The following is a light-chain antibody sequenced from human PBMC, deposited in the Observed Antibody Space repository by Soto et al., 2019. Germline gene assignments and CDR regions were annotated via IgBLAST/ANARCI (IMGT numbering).Light chain of an antibody. J-gene: IGLJ3*02. CDR2: RHN. V-gene: IGLV1-47*01. CDR1: SSNIGSNY. CDR3: AAWDDSLSGRWV. Sequence: QSVLTQPPSASGTPGQRVTISCSGSSSNIGSNYVYWYQQLPGTAPKLLIYRHNQRPSGVPDRFSGSKSGTSASLAISGLRSEDEADYHCAAWDDSLSGRWVFGGGTKLTVL.